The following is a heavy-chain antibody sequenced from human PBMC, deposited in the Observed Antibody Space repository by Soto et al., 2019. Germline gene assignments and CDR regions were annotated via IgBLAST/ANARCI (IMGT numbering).Heavy chain of an antibody. CDR1: GYTFTSYD. J-gene: IGHJ5*02. V-gene: IGHV1-8*01. CDR3: ARERSAAGTGWSDP. CDR2: MNPNSGNT. D-gene: IGHD6-13*01. Sequence: QVQLVQSGAEVKKPGASVKVSCKASGYTFTSYDINWVRQATGQGLEWMGWMNPNSGNTGYAQKFQGRVTMTRNTSISTAYMELSSLRSEDTAVYFCARERSAAGTGWSDPWGQGTLVTVSS.